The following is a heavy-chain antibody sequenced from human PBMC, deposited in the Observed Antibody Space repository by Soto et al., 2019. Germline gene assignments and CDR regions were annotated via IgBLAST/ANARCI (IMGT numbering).Heavy chain of an antibody. CDR1: GFTFSSYW. D-gene: IGHD3-3*01. V-gene: IGHV3-7*03. Sequence: AVGSLRLSCAASGFTFSSYWMSWVRQAPGKGLEWVANIKQDGSEKYYVDSVKGRFTISRDNAKNSLYLQMSSLRAEDTAVYYCAKDPKSGTIFGSYFFGYWGLGTLVTVSS. CDR3: AKDPKSGTIFGSYFFGY. J-gene: IGHJ4*02. CDR2: IKQDGSEK.